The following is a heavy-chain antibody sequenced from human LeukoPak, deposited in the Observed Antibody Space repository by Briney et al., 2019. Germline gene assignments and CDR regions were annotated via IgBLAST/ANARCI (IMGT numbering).Heavy chain of an antibody. Sequence: GGSLRLSCAASGFTFSTYSMNWVRQAPGKGLEWVSSISSSSTDIYYGDSVKGRFAISRDNAKNTLYLQMNSLRAEDTAVYYCARVDYRGGGYFMDVWGRGTPVTVSS. CDR1: GFTFSTYS. J-gene: IGHJ6*03. CDR3: ARVDYRGGGYFMDV. CDR2: ISSSSTDI. V-gene: IGHV3-21*01. D-gene: IGHD4-11*01.